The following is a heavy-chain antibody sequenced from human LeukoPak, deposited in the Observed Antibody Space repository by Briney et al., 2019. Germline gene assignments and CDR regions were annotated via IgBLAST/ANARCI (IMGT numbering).Heavy chain of an antibody. CDR1: GFTFDDYA. CDR2: ISWNSGSI. CDR3: AKASYYYDSSGYFDY. J-gene: IGHJ4*02. D-gene: IGHD3-22*01. Sequence: GGSLRLSCAASGFTFDDYAMHWVRQAPGKGLEWVSGISWNSGSIGYADSVKGRFTISRDNAKNSLYLQVNSLRAEDTALYYCAKASYYYDSSGYFDYWGQGTLVTVSS. V-gene: IGHV3-9*01.